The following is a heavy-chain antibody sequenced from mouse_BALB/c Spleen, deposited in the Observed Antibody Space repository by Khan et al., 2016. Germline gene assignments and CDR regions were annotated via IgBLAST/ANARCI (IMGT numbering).Heavy chain of an antibody. CDR3: ARRIVTRDYYGMDY. CDR2: ISSGSNTI. V-gene: IGHV5-17*02. J-gene: IGHJ4*01. Sequence: EVELVESGGGLVQPGGSRKLSCAASGFNFSSFGMHWVRQAPEKGLEWVAYISSGSNTIYYADTVKGRFTISRDNPTKTLFLQMTSLRSEDTAMYYCARRIVTRDYYGMDYWGQGTSVTVSS. D-gene: IGHD2-5*01. CDR1: GFNFSSFG.